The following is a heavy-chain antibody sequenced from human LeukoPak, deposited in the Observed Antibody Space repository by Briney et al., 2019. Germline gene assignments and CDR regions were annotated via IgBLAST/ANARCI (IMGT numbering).Heavy chain of an antibody. CDR1: GFTFSSYG. CDR3: ARGPPAAGTYYFDY. CDR2: IWYDGSNK. D-gene: IGHD6-13*01. Sequence: PGGSLRLSCAASGFTFSSYGMHWVRQAPGKGLEWVAVIWYDGSNKYYADSVKGRFTISRDNSKNTLYLQMNSLRAEDTAVYYCARGPPAAGTYYFDYWGQGTLVTVSS. V-gene: IGHV3-33*01. J-gene: IGHJ4*02.